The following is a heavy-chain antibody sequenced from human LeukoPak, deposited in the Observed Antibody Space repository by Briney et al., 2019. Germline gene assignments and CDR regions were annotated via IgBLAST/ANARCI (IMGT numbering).Heavy chain of an antibody. CDR2: IFYTGKT. CDR3: RQSRRYYYGWLDP. V-gene: IGHV4-39*02. CDR1: GGSILDSTYY. J-gene: IGHJ5*02. Sequence: SQTLSLTRTVSGGSILDSTYYWAWIRHPPGKGLEWIATIFYTGKTHYNPSLKSRVTMSVDTFKNHFSPTFNSVTSADTALSFSRQSRRYYYGWLDPWGEGTLVSVSS. D-gene: IGHD3-22*01.